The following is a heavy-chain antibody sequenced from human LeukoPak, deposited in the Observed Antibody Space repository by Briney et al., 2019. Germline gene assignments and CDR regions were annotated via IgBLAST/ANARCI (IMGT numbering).Heavy chain of an antibody. D-gene: IGHD1-7*01. J-gene: IGHJ5*02. CDR1: GFTLSSYA. Sequence: PGGSLRLSCAASGFTLSSYAMNWVRQAPGKGLEWVSTISGSGGSTYYADSVKGRFTISRDNSKNTLYLQMNSLRAEDTAVYYCAKKALIGSTSRTWFDPWGQGTVVTVSS. CDR2: ISGSGGST. V-gene: IGHV3-23*01. CDR3: AKKALIGSTSRTWFDP.